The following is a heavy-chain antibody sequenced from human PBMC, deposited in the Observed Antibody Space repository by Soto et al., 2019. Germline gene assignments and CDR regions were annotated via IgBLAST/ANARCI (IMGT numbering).Heavy chain of an antibody. Sequence: GGSLRLSCAASGFTFSSYSMNWVRQAPGKGLEWVSSISSSSSYIYYADSVKGRFTISRDNAKNSLYLQMNGLRAEDTAVYYCARAYCTNGVCYPGNYWGQGTLVTVSS. J-gene: IGHJ4*02. CDR2: ISSSSSYI. V-gene: IGHV3-21*01. D-gene: IGHD2-8*01. CDR3: ARAYCTNGVCYPGNY. CDR1: GFTFSSYS.